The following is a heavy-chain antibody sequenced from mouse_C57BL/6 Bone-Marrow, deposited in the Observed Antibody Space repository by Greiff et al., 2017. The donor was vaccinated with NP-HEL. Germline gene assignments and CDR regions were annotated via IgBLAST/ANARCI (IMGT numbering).Heavy chain of an antibody. D-gene: IGHD2-1*01. Sequence: QVQLQQSGAELVRPGASVKLSCKASGYTFTDYYINWVKQRPGQGLEWIARIYPGSGNTYYNEKFKGKATLTAEKSSSSAYMQLSSLTSEDSAVYFCARGGPIYSPLFAYWGQGTLVTVSA. CDR1: GYTFTDYY. V-gene: IGHV1-76*01. J-gene: IGHJ3*01. CDR2: IYPGSGNT. CDR3: ARGGPIYSPLFAY.